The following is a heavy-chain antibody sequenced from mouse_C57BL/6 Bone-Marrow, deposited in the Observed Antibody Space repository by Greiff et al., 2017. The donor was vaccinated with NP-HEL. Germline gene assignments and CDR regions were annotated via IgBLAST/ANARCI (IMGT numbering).Heavy chain of an antibody. CDR2: ISSGGSYT. J-gene: IGHJ4*01. V-gene: IGHV5-6*02. CDR3: ARRGRDY. Sequence: EVMLVESGGDLVKPGGSLKLSCAASGFTFSSYGMSWVRQTPDKRLEWVATISSGGSYTYYPDSVKGRFTISRANAKNTLYLQMSSLESEGTAMYYWARRGRDYWGQGTSVTVSS. CDR1: GFTFSSYG.